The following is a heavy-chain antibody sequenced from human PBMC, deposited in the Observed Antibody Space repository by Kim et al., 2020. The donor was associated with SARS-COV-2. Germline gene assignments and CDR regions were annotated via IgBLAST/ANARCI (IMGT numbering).Heavy chain of an antibody. D-gene: IGHD3-3*01. Sequence: GGSLRLSCAASGFTFSTYSMNWVRQAPGKGLEWVSSISPSNSYIYYADSVRGRFTISRDNAQNSLFLQMNSLRAEDTAVYYCVSHPPDPYDFWSGDRRFYFDFWGQGTLVTVSS. CDR3: VSHPPDPYDFWSGDRRFYFDF. CDR2: ISPSNSYI. CDR1: GFTFSTYS. J-gene: IGHJ4*02. V-gene: IGHV3-21*01.